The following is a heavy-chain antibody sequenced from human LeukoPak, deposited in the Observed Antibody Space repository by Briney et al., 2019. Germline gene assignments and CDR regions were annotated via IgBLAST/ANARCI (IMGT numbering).Heavy chain of an antibody. D-gene: IGHD3-3*01. J-gene: IGHJ4*02. CDR3: ARDFWSGFFSLGY. Sequence: GGSLRLSCAASGFTFSSYTMHWVRQAPGKGLEWVAVISYDGSNKYYADSVKGRFTISRDNSKNTLYLQINSLRAEDTAVYYCARDFWSGFFSLGYWGQGTLVTVSS. CDR1: GFTFSSYT. V-gene: IGHV3-30*04. CDR2: ISYDGSNK.